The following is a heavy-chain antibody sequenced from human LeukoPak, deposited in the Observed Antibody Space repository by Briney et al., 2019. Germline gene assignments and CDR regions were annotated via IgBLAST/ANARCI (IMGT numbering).Heavy chain of an antibody. Sequence: PSETLSLTCTVSGGSISSGSYYWSWIRQPAGKGLEWIGRIYTSGSTNYNPSLKSRVTISVDTSKNQFSLKLSSVTAADTAVYYCARAGYSYGYGYWGQGTLVTVSS. J-gene: IGHJ4*02. CDR1: GGSISSGSYY. CDR3: ARAGYSYGYGY. V-gene: IGHV4-61*02. D-gene: IGHD5-18*01. CDR2: IYTSGST.